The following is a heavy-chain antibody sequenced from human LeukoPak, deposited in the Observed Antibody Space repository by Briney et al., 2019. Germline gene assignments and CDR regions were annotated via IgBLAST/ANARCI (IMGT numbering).Heavy chain of an antibody. CDR2: ISNDESTI. D-gene: IGHD3-22*01. Sequence: GGSLRLSCAASGFSFSSYWMHWVRQAPGKGPVWVSLISNDESTIIYADSVKGRFTISRDNAKNSLYLQMNSLRAEDTAVYYCARAYYDSSGYHYFDYWGQGTLVTVSS. J-gene: IGHJ4*02. CDR1: GFSFSSYW. CDR3: ARAYYDSSGYHYFDY. V-gene: IGHV3-74*01.